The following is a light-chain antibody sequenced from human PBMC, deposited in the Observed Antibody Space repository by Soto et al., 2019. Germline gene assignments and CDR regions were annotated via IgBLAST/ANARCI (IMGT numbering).Light chain of an antibody. CDR2: DVN. CDR3: CAYAGSYSLV. CDR1: SSDVGAYNY. V-gene: IGLV2-11*01. J-gene: IGLJ2*01. Sequence: QSVLTQPRSVSGSPGQSVTISCTGTSSDVGAYNYVSWYQQHPGKAPKVMFYDVNKRPSGVPDRFSGSKSDNTASLTISGLQAEDESDYYCCAYAGSYSLVFGGGTKLTVL.